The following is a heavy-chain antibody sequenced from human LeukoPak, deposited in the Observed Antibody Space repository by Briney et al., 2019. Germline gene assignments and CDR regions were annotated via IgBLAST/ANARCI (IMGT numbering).Heavy chain of an antibody. CDR3: ARDPARYCSGSSCYRAFDI. CDR1: GYTFTSYG. Sequence: ASVKVSCKASGYTFTSYGISWVRQAPGQGLEWMGWISAYNGNTNYAQKLQGRVTMTTDTSTSTAYMELRSLRSDDTAVYYCARDPARYCSGSSCYRAFDIWGQGTIVTISS. J-gene: IGHJ3*02. V-gene: IGHV1-18*01. D-gene: IGHD2-15*01. CDR2: ISAYNGNT.